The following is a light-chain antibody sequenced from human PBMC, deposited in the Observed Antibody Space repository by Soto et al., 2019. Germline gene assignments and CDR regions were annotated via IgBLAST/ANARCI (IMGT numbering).Light chain of an antibody. V-gene: IGKV3-20*01. CDR1: QSVSSTY. J-gene: IGKJ2*01. CDR3: QRYDISPFP. Sequence: EMVLTQSPGTLSLSPGERATLSCRASQSVSSTYLAWYQQKPGQAPRLLIYGASSRATGIPDRFSGSGSGTDFTLTISRLEPEDFAVYYCQRYDISPFPFGQGTKRESK. CDR2: GAS.